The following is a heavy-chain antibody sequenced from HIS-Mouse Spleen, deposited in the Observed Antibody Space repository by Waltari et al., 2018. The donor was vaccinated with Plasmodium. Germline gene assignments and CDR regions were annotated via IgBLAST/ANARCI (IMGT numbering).Heavy chain of an antibody. D-gene: IGHD3-10*01. J-gene: IGHJ2*01. CDR1: GGSFSGYY. Sequence: QVQLQQWGAGLLKHSETLSLTCAVYGGSFSGYYWSWIRQPPGKGLEWIGEINHSGSTNYNPSLKSRVTISVDTSKNQFSLKLSSVTAADTAVYYCARGLRGHYWYFDLWGRGTLVTVSS. CDR3: ARGLRGHYWYFDL. V-gene: IGHV4-34*01. CDR2: INHSGST.